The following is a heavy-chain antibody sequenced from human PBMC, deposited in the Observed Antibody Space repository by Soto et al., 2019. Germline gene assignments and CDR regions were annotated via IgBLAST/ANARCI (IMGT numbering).Heavy chain of an antibody. J-gene: IGHJ4*02. CDR1: GYTFTSYA. CDR2: INAGNGNT. CDR3: ARALSDKITSPYRRQRDSSSSPPDY. V-gene: IGHV1-3*01. Sequence: ASVKVSCKASGYTFTSYAMHWVRQAPGQRLEWMGWINAGNGNTKYSQKFQGRVTITRDTSASTAYMELSSLRSEDTAVYYCARALSDKITSPYRRQRDSSSSPPDYWGQGTLVTVSS. D-gene: IGHD6-6*01.